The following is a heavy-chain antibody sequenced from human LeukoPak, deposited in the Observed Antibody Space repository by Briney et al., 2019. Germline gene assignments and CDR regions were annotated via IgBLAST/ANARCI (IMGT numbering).Heavy chain of an antibody. CDR2: ISAYNGNT. J-gene: IGHJ5*02. CDR1: GYTFTSYG. V-gene: IGHV1-18*01. D-gene: IGHD4-17*01. Sequence: ASVKVSCKASGYTFTSYGISWVQQAPGQGLEWMGWISAYNGNTNYAQKLQGRVTMTTDTSTSTAYMELRSLGSDDTAVYYCARDTVTTENWFDPWGQGTLVTVSS. CDR3: ARDTVTTENWFDP.